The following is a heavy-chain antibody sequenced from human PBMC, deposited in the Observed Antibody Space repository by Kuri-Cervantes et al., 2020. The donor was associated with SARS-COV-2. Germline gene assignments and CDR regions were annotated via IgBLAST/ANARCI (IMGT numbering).Heavy chain of an antibody. D-gene: IGHD3-22*01. J-gene: IGHJ4*02. CDR3: ARDPNYDSGGYYGLTFDY. CDR1: GYTFTSYG. CDR2: ISAYNGNT. Sequence: ASVKVSCKASGYTFTSYGISWVRQAPGQGLEWMGWISAYNGNTNYAQKLQGRVTMTTDTSTSTAYMELRSLRSDDTAVYYCARDPNYDSGGYYGLTFDYWGQGTLVTVSS. V-gene: IGHV1-18*01.